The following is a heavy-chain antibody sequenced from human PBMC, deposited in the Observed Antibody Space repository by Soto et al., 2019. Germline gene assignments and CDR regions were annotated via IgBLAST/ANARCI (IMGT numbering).Heavy chain of an antibody. Sequence: SETLSLTCTVSGGSVSSGSYYWSWIRQPPGKGLEWIGYISYSGSTDYNPSLKSRVTISADTSKNQFSLRLSSVTAADTAMYYCARERRSFQFGALLYTFDHWGQGTQVTVYS. D-gene: IGHD3-10*01. CDR2: ISYSGST. J-gene: IGHJ4*02. V-gene: IGHV4-61*01. CDR1: GGSVSSGSYY. CDR3: ARERRSFQFGALLYTFDH.